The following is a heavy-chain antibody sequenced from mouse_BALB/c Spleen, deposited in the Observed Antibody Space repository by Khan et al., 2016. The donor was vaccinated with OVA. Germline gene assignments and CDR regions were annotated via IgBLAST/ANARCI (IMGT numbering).Heavy chain of an antibody. V-gene: IGHV2-2*02. D-gene: IGHD2-4*01. CDR2: IWSGGST. J-gene: IGHJ3*01. Sequence: VQLQESGPGLVQPSQSLSITCTVSGFSLTTYGVHWVRQSPGKGLEWLGVIWSGGSTDYNAAFISRLSISKDNSKSQVFFKMNSLQANDTAIYYCDRNYDYDAGVAYWGQGTLVTVSA. CDR1: GFSLTTYG. CDR3: DRNYDYDAGVAY.